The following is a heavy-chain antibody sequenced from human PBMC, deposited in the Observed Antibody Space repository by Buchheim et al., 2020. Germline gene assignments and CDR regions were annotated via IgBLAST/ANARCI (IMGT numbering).Heavy chain of an antibody. CDR3: AGYSSGCFYY. V-gene: IGHV3-11*01. CDR1: GFTFSDYY. CDR2: LTRSRSHM. Sequence: QVQLVESGGGLVKPGGSLRLSCAASGFTFSDYYMSWIRQAPGKGLEWVSYLTRSRSHMYYADSVKGSFTIPRDTAEKPMYLQMNSLRVEDTAVYYCAGYSSGCFYYWGKGTL. D-gene: IGHD6-19*01. J-gene: IGHJ4*02.